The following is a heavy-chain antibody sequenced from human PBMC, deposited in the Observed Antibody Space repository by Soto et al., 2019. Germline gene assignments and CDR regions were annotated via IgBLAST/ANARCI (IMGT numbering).Heavy chain of an antibody. J-gene: IGHJ6*02. Sequence: QVQLQQWGAGLLKPSETLSLTCAVYGGSFSGYYWSWIRQPPGKGLEWIGEINHSGSTNYNPSLKSRVTISVDTSKNQFSLTLSSVTAADTAVYYCARQPRIAATYYYGMDVWGQGTTVTVSS. V-gene: IGHV4-34*01. CDR2: INHSGST. D-gene: IGHD6-13*01. CDR3: ARQPRIAATYYYGMDV. CDR1: GGSFSGYY.